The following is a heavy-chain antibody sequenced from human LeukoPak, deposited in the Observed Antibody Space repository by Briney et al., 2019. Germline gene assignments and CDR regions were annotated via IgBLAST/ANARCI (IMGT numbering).Heavy chain of an antibody. V-gene: IGHV3-30*02. Sequence: GGSLRLSCAASGFTFSSYGMHWVRQAPGKGLEWVAFIRYDGSNKYYADSVKGRFTISTDNSKNTLYLQMNSLRAEDTAVYCCAKGNREWELRANAFDIWGQGTMVTVSS. CDR1: GFTFSSYG. J-gene: IGHJ3*02. CDR2: IRYDGSNK. D-gene: IGHD1-26*01. CDR3: AKGNREWELRANAFDI.